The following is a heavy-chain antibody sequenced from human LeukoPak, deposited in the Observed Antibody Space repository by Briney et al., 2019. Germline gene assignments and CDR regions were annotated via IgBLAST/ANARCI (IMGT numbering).Heavy chain of an antibody. CDR1: GYTFTSYD. J-gene: IGHJ5*02. V-gene: IGHV1-8*01. CDR2: MSPNSGNT. Sequence: ASVKVSCKASGYTFTSYDINWVRQATGQGLEWMGWMSPNSGNTGYAQKFQGRVTMTRNTSISTAYMELSSLRSEDTAVYYCATSYCSSTSCYLVDPWGQGTLVTVSS. CDR3: ATSYCSSTSCYLVDP. D-gene: IGHD2-2*01.